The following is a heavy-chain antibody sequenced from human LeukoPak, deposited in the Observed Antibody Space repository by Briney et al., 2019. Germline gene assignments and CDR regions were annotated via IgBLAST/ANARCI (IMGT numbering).Heavy chain of an antibody. CDR1: GFTFKSYA. D-gene: IGHD3-22*01. Sequence: GGSLRLSCAASGFTFKSYAMSWVRPAPGKGLEGVSGISVRCGNTYYADSVQGRFTISSENSKKTLYVQVNSLGTEDTAAYYCAKGSYYDSSGSFYFDYWGQGTLVTVSS. V-gene: IGHV3-23*01. CDR2: ISVRCGNT. J-gene: IGHJ4*02. CDR3: AKGSYYDSSGSFYFDY.